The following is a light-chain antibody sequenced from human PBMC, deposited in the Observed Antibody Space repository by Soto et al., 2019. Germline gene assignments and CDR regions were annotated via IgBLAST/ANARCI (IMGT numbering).Light chain of an antibody. CDR3: QQRSIWPLT. V-gene: IGKV3D-20*02. J-gene: IGKJ5*01. CDR2: DAS. CDR1: QSFSSSY. Sequence: EIVLTQSPGTLSLSPGERATLSCRASQSFSSSYLAWYQQKPGQAPRLLIYDASNRATGIPARFSGSGSGTDFTLTISSLEAEDFAVYYCQQRSIWPLTFGQGTQREIK.